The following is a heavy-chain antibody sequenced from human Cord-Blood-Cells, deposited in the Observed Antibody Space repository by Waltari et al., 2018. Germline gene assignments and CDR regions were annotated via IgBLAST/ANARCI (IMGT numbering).Heavy chain of an antibody. D-gene: IGHD7-27*01. CDR3: ARENWGALDY. J-gene: IGHJ4*02. CDR2: INPSGGST. Sequence: QVQLVQSGAEVKKPGASVKVSCRASGYTFTSYYMHWVRQAPGQGLEWMGIINPSGGSTSYAQKFQGRVTRTRDTSTSIFYMELSSLRSEDTAVYYCARENWGALDYWGQGTLVTVSS. V-gene: IGHV1-46*01. CDR1: GYTFTSYY.